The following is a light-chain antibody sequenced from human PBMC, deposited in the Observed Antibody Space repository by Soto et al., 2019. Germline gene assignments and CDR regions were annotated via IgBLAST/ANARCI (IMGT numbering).Light chain of an antibody. CDR1: SSDVGSYNY. CDR2: DVS. CDR3: SSYTSSSTLV. V-gene: IGLV2-14*01. J-gene: IGLJ2*01. Sequence: QSALTQPASVSGSPGQSITISCTGTSSDVGSYNYVSWYQQHPGKAPKLMIYDVSNRPSGVSNRFSGSKSGNTASLTISGLQAEDEADYCCSSYTSSSTLVFGRGTKLTVL.